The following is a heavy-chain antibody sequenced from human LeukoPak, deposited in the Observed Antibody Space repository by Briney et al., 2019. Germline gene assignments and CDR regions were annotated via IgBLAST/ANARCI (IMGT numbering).Heavy chain of an antibody. CDR3: ALVHRDIVVVVAAMNNWFDP. V-gene: IGHV2-26*01. CDR2: IFSNDET. D-gene: IGHD2-15*01. CDR1: WFASSNARMG. J-gene: IGHJ5*02. Sequence: SGPVLAKPTEILTLTCTVSWFASSNARMGVSWIRQLPGEALEWLAQIFSNDETSSPTSLKSRLPIFKDTSKSQVVRIFTNMDPVDTATYYCALVHRDIVVVVAAMNNWFDPWGQGTLVTVSS.